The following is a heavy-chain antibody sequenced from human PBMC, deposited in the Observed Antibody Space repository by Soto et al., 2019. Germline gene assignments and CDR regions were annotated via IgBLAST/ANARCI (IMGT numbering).Heavy chain of an antibody. D-gene: IGHD2-21*02. CDR1: GGIFSNYA. CDR3: ARDPSCGGDCHFDL. J-gene: IGHJ5*02. V-gene: IGHV1-69*12. CDR2: IVPVVTTT. Sequence: HVQLVQSGAEVKRPGSSVKVSCKTSGGIFSNYAISWVQQAPGQGLEWMGGIVPVVTTTNYAQKFQGRVTITADESTTTVYMELSSLTSEDTAVYYCARDPSCGGDCHFDLWGQGTLVTVSS.